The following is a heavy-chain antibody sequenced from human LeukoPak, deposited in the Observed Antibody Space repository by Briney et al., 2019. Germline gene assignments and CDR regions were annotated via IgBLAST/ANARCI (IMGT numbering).Heavy chain of an antibody. J-gene: IGHJ4*02. CDR3: AKDPPRAAWFGAGYTNYGD. CDR2: ITSSGGST. CDR1: QFIFSTYA. V-gene: IGHV3-23*01. Sequence: GGSLRLSCAASQFIFSTYAMSWVRQPPGKGLEWVSGITSSGGSTYYADSVRGRFTISRDNSKNTLSLQMNSLRVEDTAVYYCAKDPPRAAWFGAGYTNYGDWGQGTLVTVSS. D-gene: IGHD4/OR15-4a*01.